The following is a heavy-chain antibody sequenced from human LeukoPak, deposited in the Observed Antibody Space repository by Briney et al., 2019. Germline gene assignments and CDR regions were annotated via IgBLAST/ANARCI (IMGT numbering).Heavy chain of an antibody. Sequence: GGSLRLSCAASGFTFSSYAMSWVRQAPGKGLEWVSGNSGSGGSTYYADSVKGRFTISRDNSKNTLYLQMNSLRAEDTAVYYCAKGGDGYNYYFDYWGQETLVTVSS. J-gene: IGHJ4*02. V-gene: IGHV3-23*01. D-gene: IGHD5-24*01. CDR3: AKGGDGYNYYFDY. CDR1: GFTFSSYA. CDR2: NSGSGGST.